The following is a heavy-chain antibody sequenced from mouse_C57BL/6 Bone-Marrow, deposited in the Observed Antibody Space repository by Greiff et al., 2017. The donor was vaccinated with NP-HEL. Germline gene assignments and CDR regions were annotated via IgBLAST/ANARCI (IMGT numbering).Heavy chain of an antibody. CDR2: IDPENGDT. CDR1: GFNIKDDY. Sequence: VQLQQSGAELVRPGASVKLSCTASGFNIKDDYMHWVKQRPEQGLEWIGWIDPENGDTEYASKFQGKATITADTSSNTAYLQLSSLTSEDTAVYYCTTRGITTVVATNFDVWGTGTTVTVSS. J-gene: IGHJ1*03. D-gene: IGHD1-1*01. V-gene: IGHV14-4*01. CDR3: TTRGITTVVATNFDV.